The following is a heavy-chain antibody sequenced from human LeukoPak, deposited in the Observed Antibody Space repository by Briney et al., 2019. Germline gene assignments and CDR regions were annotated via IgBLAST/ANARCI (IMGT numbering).Heavy chain of an antibody. V-gene: IGHV3-74*01. D-gene: IGHD4-23*01. J-gene: IGHJ4*02. CDR2: INVDGSVK. CDR1: GFTFSNYW. Sequence: PGGSLRLSCAASGFTFSNYWMHWVRQVPGNGLVWVSRINVDGSVKSYADSVKGRFTISRDNAKNTVSLQMNSLRAEDTAVYYCVRDLILVDTPGDDFDYWGQGALVTVSS. CDR3: VRDLILVDTPGDDFDY.